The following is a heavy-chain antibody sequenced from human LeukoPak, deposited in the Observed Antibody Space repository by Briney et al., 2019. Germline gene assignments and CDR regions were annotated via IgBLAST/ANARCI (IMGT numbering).Heavy chain of an antibody. CDR1: GGSISIYY. V-gene: IGHV4-59*08. J-gene: IGHJ4*02. CDR3: AGHHPRNTVDF. Sequence: SETLSLTCTVCGGSISIYYWSWIRQPQGKGLEWIAYISDIGSINYNPSLKSRVTISLDTSKNQFSLKLSSVTAADTAVYYCAGHHPRNTVDFWGQGTLVTVSS. CDR2: ISDIGSI. D-gene: IGHD2/OR15-2a*01.